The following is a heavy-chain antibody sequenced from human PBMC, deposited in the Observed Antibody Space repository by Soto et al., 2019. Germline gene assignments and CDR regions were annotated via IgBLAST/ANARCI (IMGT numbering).Heavy chain of an antibody. J-gene: IGHJ5*02. Sequence: PSETLSLTCTVSGGSISGYYWSWIRQPPGKGLEWIGYIYYSGSTNYNPSLKSRVTISVDTSKNQFSLKLTSVTAAAPAVPSRATHPYAAHWFAPPGLGT. CDR2: IYYSGST. CDR3: ATHPYAAHWFAP. D-gene: IGHD2-15*01. V-gene: IGHV4-59*08. CDR1: GGSISGYY.